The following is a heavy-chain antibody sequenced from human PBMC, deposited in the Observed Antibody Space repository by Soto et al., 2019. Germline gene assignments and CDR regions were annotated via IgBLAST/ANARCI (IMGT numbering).Heavy chain of an antibody. V-gene: IGHV3-30-3*01. D-gene: IGHD5-18*01. CDR3: AREPVDTAPGLYGMDV. CDR1: GFTFSSYA. CDR2: ISYDGSNK. Sequence: QVQLVESGGGVVQPGRSLRLSCAASGFTFSSYAMHWVRQAPGKGLEWVAVISYDGSNKYYADSVKGRFTISRDNSKNTLYLQMNSLRAEDTAVYYCAREPVDTAPGLYGMDVWGQGTTVTVSS. J-gene: IGHJ6*02.